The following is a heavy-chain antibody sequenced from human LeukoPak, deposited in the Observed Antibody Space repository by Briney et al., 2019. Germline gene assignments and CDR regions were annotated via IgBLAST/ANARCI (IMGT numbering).Heavy chain of an antibody. D-gene: IGHD6-19*01. CDR1: GYIFTSYN. J-gene: IGHJ4*02. CDR2: INSSGGST. CDR3: ARFAVHRRLTVAGQFGLDY. V-gene: IGHV1-46*01. Sequence: GASVKVSYKASGYIFTSYNMYWVRQAPGQGLEWMGIINSSGGSTNYAQKFQGRVTMTRDTSTSTVYMELSSLRSEDTAVYYCARFAVHRRLTVAGQFGLDYWGQGTLVTVSS.